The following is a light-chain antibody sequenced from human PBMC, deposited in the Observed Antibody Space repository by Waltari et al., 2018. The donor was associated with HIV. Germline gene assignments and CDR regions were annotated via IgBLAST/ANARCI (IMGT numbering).Light chain of an antibody. CDR3: QSYDISLSGVL. J-gene: IGLJ2*01. CDR2: GNS. V-gene: IGLV1-40*01. Sequence: QSVLTQPPSVSGAPGQRVSISCTGTNSNIGAGSDVHWYQLLPGTAPKLLIYGNSNRPSGVPDRFSGSRSATSASLAIAGLQAEDEAHYYCQSYDISLSGVLFGGGTKLTVL. CDR1: NSNIGAGSD.